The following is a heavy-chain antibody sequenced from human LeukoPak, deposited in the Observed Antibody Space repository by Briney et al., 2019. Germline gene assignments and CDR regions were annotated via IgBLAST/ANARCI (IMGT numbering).Heavy chain of an antibody. Sequence: GGSLRLSCGASGLTFSTYSMNWVRQAPGKGLEWVSYISSDSGTIYYADSVKGRFTISRDNAKKSLYLQMNSLRAEDTAVYYCARPGYAFDIWGQGTMVTVSS. CDR2: ISSDSGTI. CDR3: ARPGYAFDI. V-gene: IGHV3-48*01. CDR1: GLTFSTYS. J-gene: IGHJ3*02.